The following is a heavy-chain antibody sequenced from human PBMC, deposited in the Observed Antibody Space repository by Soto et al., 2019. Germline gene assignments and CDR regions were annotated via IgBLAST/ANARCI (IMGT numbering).Heavy chain of an antibody. V-gene: IGHV4-61*01. CDR1: GGSVSSGSYY. Sequence: PSETLSLTCTVSGGSVSSGSYYWSWIRQPPGKGLEWIGYIYYSGSTSYNPSPKSRVTISQDTSKNQFSLRLRSVTAADTAVYNCARLDTALDYWGQGTLVTVSS. CDR3: ARLDTALDY. D-gene: IGHD5-18*01. J-gene: IGHJ4*02. CDR2: IYYSGST.